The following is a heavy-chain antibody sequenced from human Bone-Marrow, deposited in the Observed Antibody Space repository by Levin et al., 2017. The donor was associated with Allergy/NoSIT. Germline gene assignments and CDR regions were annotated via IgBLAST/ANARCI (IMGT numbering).Heavy chain of an antibody. CDR3: ARVRYYDLDAFDI. CDR2: IYYSGST. V-gene: IGHV4-59*01. CDR1: GGSISSYY. D-gene: IGHD3-22*01. Sequence: SETLSLTCTVSGGSISSYYWSWIRQPPGKGLEWIGYIYYSGSTNYNPSLKSRVTISVDTSKNQFSLKLSSVTAADTAVYYCARVRYYDLDAFDIWGQGTMVTVSS. J-gene: IGHJ3*02.